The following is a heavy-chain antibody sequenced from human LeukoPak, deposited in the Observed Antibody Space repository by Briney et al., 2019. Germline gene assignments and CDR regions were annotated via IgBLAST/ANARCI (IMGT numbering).Heavy chain of an antibody. Sequence: PSETLSLTCTVSGGSISSYYWSWIRQPPGKGLEWIGYIYYSGSTNYNPSLKSRVTISVDTSKNQFSLKLSSVTAADTAVYYCARDRELGTFDCWGQGTLVTVSS. V-gene: IGHV4-59*12. CDR2: IYYSGST. CDR1: GGSISSYY. J-gene: IGHJ4*02. CDR3: ARDRELGTFDC. D-gene: IGHD7-27*01.